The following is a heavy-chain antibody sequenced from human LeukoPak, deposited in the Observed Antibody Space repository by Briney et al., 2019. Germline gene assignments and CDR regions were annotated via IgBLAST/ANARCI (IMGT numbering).Heavy chain of an antibody. CDR3: ARRGPSGRSLDY. CDR1: VGSISSSSYY. CDR2: MYYGGST. Sequence: SETLSLTCNVSVGSISSSSYYWGWIRQPPGKGLEWIGSMYYGGSTYYNPSLKSRVTISVDTSKNQFSLKLSSVTAADTAVYYCARRGPSGRSLDYWGQGTLVTVSS. D-gene: IGHD1-26*01. J-gene: IGHJ4*02. V-gene: IGHV4-39*01.